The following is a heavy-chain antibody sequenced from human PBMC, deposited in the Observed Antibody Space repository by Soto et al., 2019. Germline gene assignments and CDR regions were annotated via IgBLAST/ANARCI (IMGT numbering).Heavy chain of an antibody. CDR1: GFTFSSYG. D-gene: IGHD2-15*01. CDR3: ARDGTPYGMDV. CDR2: IWYDGSNK. Sequence: GGSLRLSCAASGFTFSSYGMHWVRQAPGKGLEWAAVIWYDGSNKYYADSVKGRFTISRDNSKNTLYLQMNSLRAEDTAVYYCARDGTPYGMDVWGQGTTVTVSS. J-gene: IGHJ6*02. V-gene: IGHV3-33*01.